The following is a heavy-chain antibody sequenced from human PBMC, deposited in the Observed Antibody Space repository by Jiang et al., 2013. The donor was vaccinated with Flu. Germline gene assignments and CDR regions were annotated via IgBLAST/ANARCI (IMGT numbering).Heavy chain of an antibody. V-gene: IGHV1-46*01. CDR1: GYTFTSYD. Sequence: SGAEVKKPGASVKVSCKASGYTFTSYDMHWVRQAPGQGLEWMGIINPSGGSTSYAQKFQGRVTMTRDTSTRTVYMELSSLRSEDTAVYYCASSVVAGTGGFDYWGQGTLVTVSS. CDR2: INPSGGST. J-gene: IGHJ4*02. D-gene: IGHD6-19*01. CDR3: ASSVVAGTGGFDY.